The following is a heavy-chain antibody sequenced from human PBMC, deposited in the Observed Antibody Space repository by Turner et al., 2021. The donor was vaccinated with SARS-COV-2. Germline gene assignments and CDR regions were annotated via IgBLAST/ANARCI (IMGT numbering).Heavy chain of an antibody. D-gene: IGHD3-10*01. CDR1: GGSLTSSNYY. CDR2: MYYSGNT. V-gene: IGHV4-39*01. Sequence: QLQMQESSPGLVKPSETLSLTCSVSGGSLTSSNYYWGWIRQPPGKGLEWIGDMYYSGNTYYNSSLKSRVTISIDTSKKQFSLKLSSVTAADTAVDYCARRYGSRNYFEYWGQGTLVTVSS. CDR3: ARRYGSRNYFEY. J-gene: IGHJ4*02.